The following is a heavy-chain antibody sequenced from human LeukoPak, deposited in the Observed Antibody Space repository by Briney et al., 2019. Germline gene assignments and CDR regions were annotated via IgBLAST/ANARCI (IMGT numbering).Heavy chain of an antibody. D-gene: IGHD1-26*01. J-gene: IGHJ5*02. CDR3: ARGGYSGSYSWFDP. CDR2: INHSGST. CDR1: GYSISSGYY. V-gene: IGHV4-34*01. Sequence: SETLSLTCAVSGYSISSGYYWSWIRPPPGKGLEWIGEINHSGSTNYNPSLKSRVTISVDTSKNQFSLKLSSVTAADTAVYYCARGGYSGSYSWFDPWGQGTLVTVSS.